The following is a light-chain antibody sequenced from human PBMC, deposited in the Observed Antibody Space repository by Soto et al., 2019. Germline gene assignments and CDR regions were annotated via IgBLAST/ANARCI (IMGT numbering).Light chain of an antibody. CDR3: QQYGSSPRLT. CDR1: QSVSSSY. J-gene: IGKJ4*01. Sequence: EIVLTQSPGTLSLSPGERATLSCRASQSVSSSYLAWYQQKPGQAPRLLIYGASSRATGIPDRFSGSGSGTDFTLTISRLEPEDFAVYYCQQYGSSPRLTFGGGTKVDNK. V-gene: IGKV3-20*01. CDR2: GAS.